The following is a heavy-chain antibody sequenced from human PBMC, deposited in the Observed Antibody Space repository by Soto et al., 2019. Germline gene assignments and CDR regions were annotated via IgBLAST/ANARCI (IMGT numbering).Heavy chain of an antibody. V-gene: IGHV3-21*01. CDR3: ARDTAAAGS. CDR1: GFTFSDYT. J-gene: IGHJ4*02. Sequence: SGGSLRLSCAASGFTFSDYTMNWVRQAPGKGLEWVSCISSTSTYKHYADPVKGRFTISRDNAKNSVYLQMNRLRAEDTAVYYCARDTAAAGSWGQGTLVTVSS. D-gene: IGHD6-13*01. CDR2: ISSTSTYK.